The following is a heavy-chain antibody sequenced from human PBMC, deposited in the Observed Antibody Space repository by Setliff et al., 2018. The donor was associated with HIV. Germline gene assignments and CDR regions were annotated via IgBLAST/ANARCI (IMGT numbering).Heavy chain of an antibody. V-gene: IGHV1-18*01. J-gene: IGHJ6*02. CDR3: ARGAIVPAAMVSRYNYYGMDV. CDR2: ISAYNGNT. D-gene: IGHD2-2*01. CDR1: GYTFTRYG. Sequence: ASVKVSCKASGYTFTRYGISWVRQAPGQGLEWMGWISAYNGNTNYAKKLQGRVTMTTDTSTSTAYMELRSLRSDDTAVYYCARGAIVPAAMVSRYNYYGMDVWGQGTTFTVSS.